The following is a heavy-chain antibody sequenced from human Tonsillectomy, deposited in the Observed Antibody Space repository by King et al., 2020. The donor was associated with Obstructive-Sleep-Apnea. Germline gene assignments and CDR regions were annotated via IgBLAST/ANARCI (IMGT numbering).Heavy chain of an antibody. CDR3: ARDRGDSSGDLDY. V-gene: IGHV3-33*01. J-gene: IGHJ4*02. CDR2: IWYDGSNK. Sequence: VQLVESGGGVVQPGRSLRLSCAASGFTFSSYGMYWVRQAPGKGLEWVAVIWYDGSNKYYADSVKGRFTISRDNSKNTLYLQMNSLRAEDTAVYYCARDRGDSSGDLDYWGQGTLVTVSS. CDR1: GFTFSSYG. D-gene: IGHD3-22*01.